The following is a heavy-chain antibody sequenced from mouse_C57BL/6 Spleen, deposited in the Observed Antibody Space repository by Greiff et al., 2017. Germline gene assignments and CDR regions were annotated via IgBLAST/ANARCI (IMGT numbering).Heavy chain of an antibody. V-gene: IGHV1-15*01. J-gene: IGHJ3*01. Sequence: QVQLQQSGAELVRPGASVTLSCKASGYTFTDYEMHWVKQTPVHGLEWIGAIDPETGGTAYNQKFKGKAILTADKSSSTAYMELRSLTSEDSAVYYGTGVGYYGSSPAWFAYWGQGTLVTVSA. D-gene: IGHD1-1*01. CDR1: GYTFTDYE. CDR3: TGVGYYGSSPAWFAY. CDR2: IDPETGGT.